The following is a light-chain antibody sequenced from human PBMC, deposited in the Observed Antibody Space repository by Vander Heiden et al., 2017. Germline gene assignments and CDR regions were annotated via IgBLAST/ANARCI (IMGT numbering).Light chain of an antibody. CDR2: STS. CDR3: LLYYRGAQV. V-gene: IGLV7-43*01. Sequence: SRRVLVPPTCASSIGAVPSAYYPNWFQQKPGQAPRTLIYSTSNKHSWTPARFSGSLLGGRAALTLSGVQPEDEADYYCLLYYRGAQVFGGGTKLTVL. J-gene: IGLJ3*02. CDR1: IGAVPSAYY.